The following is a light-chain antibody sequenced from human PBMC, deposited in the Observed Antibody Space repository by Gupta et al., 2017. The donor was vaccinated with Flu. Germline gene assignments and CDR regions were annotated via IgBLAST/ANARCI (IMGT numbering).Light chain of an antibody. CDR3: KQYGSSPPYS. Sequence: EIVLTQSPGTLSLSPGERATLSCRASQSVSSSYLAWYQQKPGQAPRLLMYGASSRATGIPDRFSGSGSGTDXTLTISXREPEDFAVYYCKQYGSSPPYSFGXGTKLEIK. CDR2: GAS. CDR1: QSVSSSY. V-gene: IGKV3-20*01. J-gene: IGKJ2*03.